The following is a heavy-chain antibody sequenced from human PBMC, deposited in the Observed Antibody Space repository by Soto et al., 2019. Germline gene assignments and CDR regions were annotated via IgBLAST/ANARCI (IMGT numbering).Heavy chain of an antibody. CDR3: ARDSSMTLFGVVGFDYYKFYSLAV. D-gene: IGHD3-3*01. V-gene: IGHV1-46*01. J-gene: IGHJ6*02. Sequence: QVQLVQSGAEVKKPGASVKVSCKASGYTFTTYYIHWVRQAPGQGLEWMGIFNPSGGSTSFAQKFQARITMTRDSSTSTVYMELSSLRSDDTAVYYCARDSSMTLFGVVGFDYYKFYSLAVWGQGTTVTVSS. CDR2: FNPSGGST. CDR1: GYTFTTYY.